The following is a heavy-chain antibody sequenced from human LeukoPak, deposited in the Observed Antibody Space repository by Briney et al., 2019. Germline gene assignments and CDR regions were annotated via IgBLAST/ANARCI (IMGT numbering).Heavy chain of an antibody. J-gene: IGHJ3*02. CDR3: ASFHGSSRAFDI. Sequence: GASVKVSCKASGGTFSSYAISWVRQAPGQGLEWMGRIIPILGIANYAQKFQGRVTITADKSTSTAYMELSSLRSEDTAVYYCASFHGSSRAFDIWGQGTMVTVSS. D-gene: IGHD2/OR15-2a*01. V-gene: IGHV1-69*04. CDR1: GGTFSSYA. CDR2: IIPILGIA.